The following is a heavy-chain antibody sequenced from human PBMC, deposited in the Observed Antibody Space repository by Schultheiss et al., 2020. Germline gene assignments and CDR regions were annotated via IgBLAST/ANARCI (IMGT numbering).Heavy chain of an antibody. Sequence: SQTLSLTCTVSGGSISSGGYYWSWIRQHPGKGLEWIGYIYYSGSTYYNPSLKSRVTISVDTSKNQFSLKLSSVTAADTAVYYCARDGGVDILTGYPDYWGQGTLVTVSS. D-gene: IGHD3-9*01. CDR1: GGSISSGGYY. CDR3: ARDGGVDILTGYPDY. V-gene: IGHV4-31*03. J-gene: IGHJ4*02. CDR2: IYYSGST.